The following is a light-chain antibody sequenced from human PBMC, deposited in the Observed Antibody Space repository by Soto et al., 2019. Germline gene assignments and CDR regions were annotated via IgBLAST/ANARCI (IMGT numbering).Light chain of an antibody. Sequence: DIQLTQSPSTLSASVGDRVSITCRASQSISSWLAWFLQKPGKAPKLLLYKASSLESGVPSRFSGSGTGPDFTLTNSNLQPEDFATYHCQQSYSSPPTFGQGTKVDIK. J-gene: IGKJ1*01. CDR3: QQSYSSPPT. CDR2: KAS. V-gene: IGKV1-5*03. CDR1: QSISSW.